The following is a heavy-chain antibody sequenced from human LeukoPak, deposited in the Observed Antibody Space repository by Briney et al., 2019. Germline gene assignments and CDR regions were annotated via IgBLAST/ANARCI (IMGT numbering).Heavy chain of an antibody. J-gene: IGHJ6*04. CDR3: ARGKGVVVPAAIRYYDYGMDV. CDR1: GGSFSGYY. Sequence: SETLSLTCAVYGGSFSGYYWSWIRQPPGKGLEWIGEINHSGSTNYNPSLKSRVTISVDTSKNQFSLKLSSVTAADTAVYYCARGKGVVVPAAIRYYDYGMDVWGKGTTVTVSS. D-gene: IGHD2-2*02. CDR2: INHSGST. V-gene: IGHV4-34*01.